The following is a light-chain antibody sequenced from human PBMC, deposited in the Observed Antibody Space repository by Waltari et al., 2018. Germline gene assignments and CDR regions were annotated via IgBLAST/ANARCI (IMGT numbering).Light chain of an antibody. J-gene: IGLJ3*02. Sequence: QSALTQPASVSGSPGQSITIPRTGPSSCVGPYNLVPSYQQPPGKAPQLMIYEGSKRPSGVSNRFSGSKSGNTASLTISGLQAEDEADYYCCSYAGAVFGGGTKLTIL. CDR2: EGS. CDR1: SSCVGPYNL. V-gene: IGLV2-23*01. CDR3: CSYAGAV.